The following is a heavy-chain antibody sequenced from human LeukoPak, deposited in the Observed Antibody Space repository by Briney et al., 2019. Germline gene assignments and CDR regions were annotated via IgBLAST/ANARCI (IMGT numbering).Heavy chain of an antibody. CDR2: ISAYNGNT. CDR1: GYTFIRYG. CDR3: ARGGQLLTSDFDY. D-gene: IGHD4-23*01. J-gene: IGHJ4*02. Sequence: GASVKVSCKAAGYTFIRYGISWVRQAPGQGLEWMGWISAYNGNTKNVQKFQGGVTMTTDTSTSIAYMELRSLRSDDTAVYYCARGGQLLTSDFDYWGQGTLVTVSS. V-gene: IGHV1-18*01.